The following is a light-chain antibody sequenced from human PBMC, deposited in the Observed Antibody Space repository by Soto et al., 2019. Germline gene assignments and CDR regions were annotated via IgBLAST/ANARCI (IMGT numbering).Light chain of an antibody. CDR3: QHYNSYSEA. Sequence: IKMTQSPSSVSASVGDRVTMTFRASQGVGGWLAWYQQKPGKVPKLLIYKASTLKSGVPSRFSGSGSGTEFTLTISSLQPDDFATYYCQHYNSYSEAFGQGTKVDI. CDR2: KAS. J-gene: IGKJ1*01. CDR1: QGVGGW. V-gene: IGKV1-5*03.